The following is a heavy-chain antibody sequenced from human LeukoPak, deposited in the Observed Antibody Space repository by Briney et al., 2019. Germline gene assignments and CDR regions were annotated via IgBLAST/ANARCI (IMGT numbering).Heavy chain of an antibody. D-gene: IGHD2-2*01. CDR3: ARRLTQYDCFDP. Sequence: PSQTLSLTCAISGDSVSSNSVTWNWIRQSPSGGLEWLGRTYYRSTWYNDYAVSVRGRITVNPDTSKNQFSLHLNSVTPEDTAVYYCARRLTQYDCFDPWGQGILVTVSS. CDR1: GDSVSSNSVT. V-gene: IGHV6-1*01. J-gene: IGHJ5*02. CDR2: TYYRSTWYN.